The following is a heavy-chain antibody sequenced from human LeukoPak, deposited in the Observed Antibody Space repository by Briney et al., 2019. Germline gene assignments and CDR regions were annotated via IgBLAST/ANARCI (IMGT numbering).Heavy chain of an antibody. CDR2: INPSGGST. J-gene: IGHJ4*02. D-gene: IGHD2-2*01. CDR3: ARVNRYCSTTDRFALGN. CDR1: GYTFTSYY. Sequence: ASVKVSCKASGYTFTSYYMHWVRQAPGQGLEWMGIINPSGGSTSYAQKFQGRVTMTRETSTSTVNMVLSSLRSEDTAVYYCARVNRYCSTTDRFALGNWGQGTLVTVSS. V-gene: IGHV1-46*01.